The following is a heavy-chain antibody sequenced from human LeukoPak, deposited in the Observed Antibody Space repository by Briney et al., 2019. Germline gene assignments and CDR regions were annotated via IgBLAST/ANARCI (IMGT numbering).Heavy chain of an antibody. J-gene: IGHJ4*02. CDR2: IYYSGST. Sequence: PPETLSLSCTVSGGSISSGDYYWSWIREPPGKGLEWIGYIYYSGSTYYNPSLKSRVTISVDTSKNQFSLKLSSVTAADTAVYYCARVPAGTIGTDYFDYWGQGTLVTVSS. CDR3: ARVPAGTIGTDYFDY. V-gene: IGHV4-30-4*01. D-gene: IGHD3-9*01. CDR1: GGSISSGDYY.